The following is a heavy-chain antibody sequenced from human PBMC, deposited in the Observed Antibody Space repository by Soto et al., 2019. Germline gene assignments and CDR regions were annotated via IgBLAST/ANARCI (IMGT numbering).Heavy chain of an antibody. V-gene: IGHV1-69*01. CDR3: ARVLSYYYDSSGYFPVDDY. CDR2: IIPIFGTA. D-gene: IGHD3-22*01. CDR1: GGTFSSYA. Sequence: QVQLVQSGAEVKKPGSSVKVSCKASGGTFSSYAISWVRQAPGQGLEWMGGIIPIFGTANYAQKFQGRVTITADESTSTAYIELSSLRSEDTAVYYCARVLSYYYDSSGYFPVDDYWGQGTLVTVSS. J-gene: IGHJ4*02.